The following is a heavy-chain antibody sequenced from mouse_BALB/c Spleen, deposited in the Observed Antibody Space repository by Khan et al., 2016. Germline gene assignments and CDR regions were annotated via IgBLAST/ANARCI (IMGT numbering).Heavy chain of an antibody. Sequence: VRLQQSGPELVKPGASVKIPCKAAGYTFTDYNMDWVKQSHGKSLEWIGDINPDNGGTIYNQKFKGKATLTVDKSSSTAYMELRSLTSEDTAVXCCARTEYGNYGFAYWGQGTLVTVSA. CDR2: INPDNGGT. CDR1: GYTFTDYN. D-gene: IGHD2-10*02. J-gene: IGHJ3*01. CDR3: ARTEYGNYGFAY. V-gene: IGHV1-18*01.